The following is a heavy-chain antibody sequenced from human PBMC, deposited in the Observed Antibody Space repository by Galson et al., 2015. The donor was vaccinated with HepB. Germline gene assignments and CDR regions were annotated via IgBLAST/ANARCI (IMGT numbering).Heavy chain of an antibody. CDR3: ARDSSAIFGVVTTTNPSYYYGMDV. Sequence: SVKVSCKASGYTFTSYYMHWVRQAPGQGLEWMGIINPSGGSTSYAQKFQGRVTMTRDTSTSTAYVELSSLRSEDTAVYYCARDSSAIFGVVTTTNPSYYYGMDVWGQGTTVTVSS. V-gene: IGHV1-46*01. J-gene: IGHJ6*02. CDR2: INPSGGST. D-gene: IGHD3-3*01. CDR1: GYTFTSYY.